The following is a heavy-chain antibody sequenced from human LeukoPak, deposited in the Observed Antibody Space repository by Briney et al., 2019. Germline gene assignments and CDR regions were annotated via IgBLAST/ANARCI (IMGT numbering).Heavy chain of an antibody. V-gene: IGHV4-59*01. J-gene: IGHJ4*02. CDR1: GGSISTYY. D-gene: IGHD3-22*01. CDR3: ARDQVHYYDSSGPVDY. Sequence: PSETLSLTCTVSGGSISTYYWSWIRQPPGKGLEWIAYIDYRGSTTYNPSLRSRVTISVDTSRNQFSLKLSSVTAADTAVYYCARDQVHYYDSSGPVDYWGQGTLATVSS. CDR2: IDYRGST.